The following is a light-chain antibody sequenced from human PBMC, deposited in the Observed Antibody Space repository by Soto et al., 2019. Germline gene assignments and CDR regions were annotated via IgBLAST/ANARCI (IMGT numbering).Light chain of an antibody. V-gene: IGKV1-39*01. CDR1: QSISSY. J-gene: IGKJ1*01. Sequence: DIQMTQSPSSLSASVGDRVTIACRASQSISSYLNWYQQKPGKAPKVLIYAASSLESGVPSRFSRSGYRTDFTLTIRSLQPEDFATYYCQQNYSTPRTFGQGTKVEIK. CDR2: AAS. CDR3: QQNYSTPRT.